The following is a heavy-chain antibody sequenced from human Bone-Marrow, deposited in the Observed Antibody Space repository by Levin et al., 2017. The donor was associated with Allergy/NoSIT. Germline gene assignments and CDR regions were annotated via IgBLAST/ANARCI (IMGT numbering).Heavy chain of an antibody. CDR2: IRQYGNDK. V-gene: IGHV3-7*01. D-gene: IGHD2-15*01. CDR3: ARESGTWDWTRAYHFDS. CDR1: GFTFSSYW. J-gene: IGHJ4*02. Sequence: PGGSLRLSCAASGFTFSSYWMTWVRQAPGKGLEWVANIRQYGNDKFYVDSVKGRFTISRDNAQKILFLQMNGLRVDDTAVYYCARESGTWDWTRAYHFDSWGQGTLVTVSS.